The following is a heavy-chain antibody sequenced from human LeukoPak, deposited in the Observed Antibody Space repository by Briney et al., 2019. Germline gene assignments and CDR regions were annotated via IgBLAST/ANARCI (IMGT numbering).Heavy chain of an antibody. CDR3: ARTGGGFDYYYYGMDV. CDR1: GGSISSYY. J-gene: IGHJ6*02. V-gene: IGHV4-59*12. Sequence: PSETLSLTCTVSGGSISSYYWSWIRQPPGKGLEWIGYIYYSGSTNYNPSLKSRVTISVDKSKNQFSLKLSSVTAADTAVYYCARTGGGFDYYYYGMDVWGQGTTVTVSS. D-gene: IGHD3-16*01. CDR2: IYYSGST.